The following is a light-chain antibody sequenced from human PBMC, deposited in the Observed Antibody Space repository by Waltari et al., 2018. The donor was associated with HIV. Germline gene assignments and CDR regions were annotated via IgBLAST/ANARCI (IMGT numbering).Light chain of an antibody. Sequence: AIQLTQSPPSLSASVNDRVTITCRASQDINRALAWYLQKPGKAPKLLIYDVSTLESGVPSRFSGSGFGTDYTLTISSLQSEDFATYCCQQCHSYPGTFGQGTRLEIK. J-gene: IGKJ5*01. V-gene: IGKV1-13*02. CDR3: QQCHSYPGT. CDR2: DVS. CDR1: QDINRA.